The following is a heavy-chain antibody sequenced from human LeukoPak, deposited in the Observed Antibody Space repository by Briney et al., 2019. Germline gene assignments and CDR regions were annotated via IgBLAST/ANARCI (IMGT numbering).Heavy chain of an antibody. CDR3: ATPYSTSGGA. Sequence: GDSLNITCKASGYNFPNFWIGWVRQMPGKGLEWMAIIYPADPDTRYSPSFEGQVTISADSSINTAYLQWRSLKASDSAMYYCATPYSTSGGAWGQGTLDTVSS. J-gene: IGHJ5*02. V-gene: IGHV5-51*01. CDR1: GYNFPNFW. CDR2: IYPADPDT. D-gene: IGHD2-2*01.